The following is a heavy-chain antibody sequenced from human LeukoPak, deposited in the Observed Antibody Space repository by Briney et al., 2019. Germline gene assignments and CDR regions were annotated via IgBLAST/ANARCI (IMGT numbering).Heavy chain of an antibody. V-gene: IGHV4-61*02. J-gene: IGHJ3*02. CDR2: IYTSGST. CDR1: GSSISSGSYY. Sequence: SETLSLTCTVSGSSISSGSYYWSWIRQPAGKGLEWIGRIYTSGSTNYNPSLKSRVTISVDTSKNQFSLKLSSVTAADTAVYYCARSPISDDSFDIWGQGTMVTVSS. CDR3: ARSPISDDSFDI. D-gene: IGHD3-3*02.